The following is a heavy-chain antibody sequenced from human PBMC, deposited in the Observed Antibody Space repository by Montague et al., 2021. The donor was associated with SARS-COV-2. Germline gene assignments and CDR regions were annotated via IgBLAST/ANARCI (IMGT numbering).Heavy chain of an antibody. CDR1: GFSLSTSEVG. J-gene: IGHJ5*02. D-gene: IGHD3-9*01. CDR2: IYGDDDN. CDR3: AHFGILRYFDP. Sequence: PALVKPTQTLTLTCTFSGFSLSTSEVGVGWIRQPPGKAPEFLALIYGDDDNRYKPSLKSRLTITKVTSKNQVVLTTTNVDPVDTATYYCAHFGILRYFDPWGQGTLVTVSS. V-gene: IGHV2-5*02.